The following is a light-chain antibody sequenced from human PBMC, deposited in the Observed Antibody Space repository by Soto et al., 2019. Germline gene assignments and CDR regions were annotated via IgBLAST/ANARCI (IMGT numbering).Light chain of an antibody. CDR3: QQRSNWPPYT. V-gene: IGKV3-11*01. CDR2: DAS. Sequence: EIVLTHSPATLSLSPGERATLSCRASQSVSSYLAWYQHKPGQAPRLLIYDASNRATGIPARFSGSGSGTDFTLTISSLEPKDFAVYYFQQRSNWPPYTFGQGTKLEIK. CDR1: QSVSSY. J-gene: IGKJ2*01.